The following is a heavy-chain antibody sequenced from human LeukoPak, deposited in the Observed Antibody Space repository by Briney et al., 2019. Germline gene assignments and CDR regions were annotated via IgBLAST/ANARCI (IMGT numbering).Heavy chain of an antibody. CDR2: ISGSGGST. Sequence: GGSLRLSCAASGFTFSTFAMIWVRQPPGKGLEWVSAISGSGGSTYYTDSVKGRFTISRDNSKNTLSLQMNSLRAEDTAVYYCAKGGKSATYYFDYWGQGTVVTVSS. V-gene: IGHV3-23*01. CDR1: GFTFSTFA. J-gene: IGHJ4*02. CDR3: AKGGKSATYYFDY. D-gene: IGHD3-10*01.